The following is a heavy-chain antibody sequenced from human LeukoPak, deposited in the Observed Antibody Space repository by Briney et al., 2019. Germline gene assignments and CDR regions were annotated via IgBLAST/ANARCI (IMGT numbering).Heavy chain of an antibody. D-gene: IGHD2-2*01. J-gene: IGHJ5*02. CDR1: GYTFTNYD. CDR3: TRAFRRYCSRTSCWGSWFDP. CDR2: MNPDSGST. Sequence: ASVKVSCKASGYTFTNYDINWLRQATGQGLEWMGWMNPDSGSTGFAQEFQGRVTITRDTSISTAYMELSSLRSEDTAIYYCTRAFRRYCSRTSCWGSWFDPWGQGTLVTVSS. V-gene: IGHV1-8*03.